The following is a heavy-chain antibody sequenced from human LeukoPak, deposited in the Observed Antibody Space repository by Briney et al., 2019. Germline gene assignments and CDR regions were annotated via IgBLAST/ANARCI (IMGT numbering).Heavy chain of an antibody. V-gene: IGHV3-48*01. J-gene: IGHJ4*02. CDR2: ISSSSSTI. CDR3: ARERITMVRGSTLFDY. CDR1: GFPFSSYS. Sequence: PGGSLRLSCAASGFPFSSYSMNWVRPAPGKGLEWVSYISSSSSTIYYADSVKGRFTISRVNAKNSLYLQMNSLRAEDTAVYYCARERITMVRGSTLFDYWGQGTLVTVSS. D-gene: IGHD3-10*01.